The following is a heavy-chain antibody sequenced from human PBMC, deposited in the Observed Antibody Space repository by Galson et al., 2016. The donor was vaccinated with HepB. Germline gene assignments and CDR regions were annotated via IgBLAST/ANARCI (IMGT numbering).Heavy chain of an antibody. D-gene: IGHD3-10*01. CDR3: VVDQGLGQSMVRGAPPA. Sequence: SLRLSCAASGLTLGSYGMSWVRQAPGKGLEWVSSISGRGGITYDADSVKGRFTISRDNSKNTLFLQMNSLRAEDTAVYYCVVDQGLGQSMVRGAPPAWGQGSLVTVSS. CDR1: GLTLGSYG. V-gene: IGHV3-23*01. CDR2: ISGRGGIT. J-gene: IGHJ4*02.